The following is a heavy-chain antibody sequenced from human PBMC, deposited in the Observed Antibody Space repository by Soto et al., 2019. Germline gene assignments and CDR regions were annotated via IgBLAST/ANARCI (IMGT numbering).Heavy chain of an antibody. D-gene: IGHD3-16*01. CDR3: VKDSSHCLGTTCCFDH. CDR1: GFTFGDHT. J-gene: IGHJ4*02. V-gene: IGHV3-43*01. Sequence: PGGSLRLSCAASGFTFGDHTMYWVRHAPGKGLEWVSLISWDGSRTNYADAVQGRFLISRDNNKNSLYLQMNSLTTDDTALYYCVKDSSHCLGTTCCFDHWGTGTQVTVSS. CDR2: ISWDGSRT.